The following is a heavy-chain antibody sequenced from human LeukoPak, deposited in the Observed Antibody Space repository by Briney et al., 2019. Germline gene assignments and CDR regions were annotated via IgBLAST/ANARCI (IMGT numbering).Heavy chain of an antibody. CDR3: ARDRFVVVPAAMWWFDP. Sequence: SETLSLTCTVSGGSISSGGYYWSWIRQHPGKGLEWIGYIYYSGSTYYNPSLKSRVTISVDTSKNQFSLKLSSVTAADTAVYYCARDRFVVVPAAMWWFDPWGQGTLVTVSS. CDR2: IYYSGST. D-gene: IGHD2-2*01. CDR1: GGSISSGGYY. J-gene: IGHJ5*02. V-gene: IGHV4-31*03.